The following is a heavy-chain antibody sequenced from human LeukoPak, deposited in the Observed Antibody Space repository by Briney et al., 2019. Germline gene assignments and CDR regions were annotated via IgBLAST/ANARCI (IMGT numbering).Heavy chain of an antibody. CDR3: ARCPRIVGWELLHNWFDP. D-gene: IGHD1-26*01. CDR1: GGSISSSSYY. CDR2: INYSGSS. Sequence: SETLSLTCTVSGGSISSSSYYWGWIRQPPGKGLEWIGTINYSGSSYYNPSLKSRVTISVDTSKNQFSLKLSSVTAADTAVYYCARCPRIVGWELLHNWFDPWGQGILVTVSS. V-gene: IGHV4-39*01. J-gene: IGHJ5*02.